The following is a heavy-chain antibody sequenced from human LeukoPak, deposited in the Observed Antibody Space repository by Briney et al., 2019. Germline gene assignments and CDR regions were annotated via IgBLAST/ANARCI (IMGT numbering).Heavy chain of an antibody. CDR3: AKVSSGGYYPGTNFDY. J-gene: IGHJ4*02. CDR2: LSGSGGST. D-gene: IGHD1-26*01. CDR1: GFTFSSYA. V-gene: IGHV3-23*01. Sequence: TGGSLRLSCAASGFTFSSYAMSWVRQAPGKGLEWVSALSGSGGSTYYADSVKGRFTISRDNSKNTLYLQMNSLRAEDTAVYYCAKVSSGGYYPGTNFDYWGQGTLVTVSS.